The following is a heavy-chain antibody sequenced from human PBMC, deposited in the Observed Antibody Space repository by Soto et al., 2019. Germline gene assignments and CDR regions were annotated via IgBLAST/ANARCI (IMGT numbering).Heavy chain of an antibody. CDR1: GFTFSSYS. V-gene: IGHV3-21*01. CDR3: ARGSARFGELFSGPDY. D-gene: IGHD3-10*01. CDR2: ISSSSSYI. J-gene: IGHJ4*02. Sequence: EVQLVESGGGLVKPGGSLRLSCAASGFTFSSYSMNWVRQAPGKGLEWVSSISSSSSYIYYADSVKGRFTISRDNAKNSLYLQMNSLRAEDTAVYYCARGSARFGELFSGPDYWGQGTLVTVSS.